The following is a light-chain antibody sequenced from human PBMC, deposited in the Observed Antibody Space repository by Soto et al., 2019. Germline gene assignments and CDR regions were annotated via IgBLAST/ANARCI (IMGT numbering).Light chain of an antibody. Sequence: QSALTQPASVSGSPGQSITISCTGTSSDVGGYNYVSWYQQHPGKAPKLMIYEVSKRPSGVSNRFSGSKSGNTASLTISGLQAEDDADYYCSSYTSSSTLLVFGGGTKLTVL. V-gene: IGLV2-14*01. CDR2: EVS. J-gene: IGLJ2*01. CDR3: SSYTSSSTLLV. CDR1: SSDVGGYNY.